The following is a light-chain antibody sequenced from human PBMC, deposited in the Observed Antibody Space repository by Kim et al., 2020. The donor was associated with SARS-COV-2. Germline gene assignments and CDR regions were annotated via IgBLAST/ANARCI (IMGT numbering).Light chain of an antibody. CDR3: QELDSYPRVT. J-gene: IGKJ5*01. V-gene: IGKV1-9*01. Sequence: GGDRGTITSRASQGIRTYLAWYQQKPGKAPKLLIYAASTLQNGVPSRFSGSGSGTEFTLTISDLQPEDFATYYCQELDSYPRVTFGLGTRLEIK. CDR1: QGIRTY. CDR2: AAS.